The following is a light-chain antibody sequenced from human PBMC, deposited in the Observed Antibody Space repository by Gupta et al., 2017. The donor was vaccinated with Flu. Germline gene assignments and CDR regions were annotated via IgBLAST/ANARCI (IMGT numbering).Light chain of an antibody. CDR3: RQWKQLPHT. CDR2: KIS. J-gene: IGKJ2*01. CDR1: QSLVHSDGNTY. V-gene: IGKV2-24*01. Sequence: DIVMTQTPLSSPVTLGQPASISCRSSQSLVHSDGNTYLSWIQQRPGQPPRLLIYKISNRCSGVPDRSSGSRAGTYFTVKISRGRTEDVGVFYCRQWKQLPHTFGQGTKLEIK.